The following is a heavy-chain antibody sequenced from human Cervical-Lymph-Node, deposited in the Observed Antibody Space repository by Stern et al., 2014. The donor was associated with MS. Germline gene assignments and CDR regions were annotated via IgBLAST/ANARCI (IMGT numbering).Heavy chain of an antibody. Sequence: DQLVQSGAAVKKPGSSVKVPCPTSGDTFTRHAINWVRQAPGQGHEWMGGIIPIFGTTNHAQKFRDRVTITADASTNTVYMELNSLTSEDTAVYFCARAGGSTVGYYVDYWGQGTLVTVSS. D-gene: IGHD1-26*01. CDR1: GDTFTRHA. CDR3: ARAGGSTVGYYVDY. V-gene: IGHV1-69*12. CDR2: IIPIFGTT. J-gene: IGHJ4*02.